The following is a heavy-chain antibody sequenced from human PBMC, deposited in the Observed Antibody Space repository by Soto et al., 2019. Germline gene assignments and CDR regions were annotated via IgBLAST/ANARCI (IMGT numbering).Heavy chain of an antibody. V-gene: IGHV1-58*01. D-gene: IGHD1-26*01. J-gene: IGHJ4*02. CDR2: IVVGSGNT. Sequence: GASVKVSCKASGFTFTSSAVQWVRQARGQRLEWIGWIVVGSGNTNYAQKFQERVTITRDMSTSTAYMELSSLRSEDTAVYYCAASSSGSYRNPLDYWGQGTLVTVSS. CDR3: AASSSGSYRNPLDY. CDR1: GFTFTSSA.